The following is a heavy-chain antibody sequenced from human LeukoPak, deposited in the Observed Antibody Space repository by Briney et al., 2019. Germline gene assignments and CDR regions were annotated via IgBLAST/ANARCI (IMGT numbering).Heavy chain of an antibody. CDR3: ARERIAAAGPGAGYGMDV. Sequence: GGSLRLSCAASGFTFSSYWMSWVRQAPGKGLEWVANIKQDGSEKYYVDSVKGRFTISRDNAKNSLYLQMNSLRAEDTAVYYCARERIAAAGPGAGYGMDVWGQGTTVTVSS. CDR1: GFTFSSYW. D-gene: IGHD6-13*01. CDR2: IKQDGSEK. J-gene: IGHJ6*02. V-gene: IGHV3-7*01.